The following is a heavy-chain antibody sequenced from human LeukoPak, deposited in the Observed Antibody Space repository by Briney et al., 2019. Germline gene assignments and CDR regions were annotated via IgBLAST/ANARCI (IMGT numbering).Heavy chain of an antibody. D-gene: IGHD3-22*01. Sequence: SQTLSLTCAVSGGALSSGGYSWNWIRQPPGKGLEWIGSIYHSGGTYYNPSLKSRVTISVDRSKNQFSLKLTSVTAADTAVYYCARGGKDSSIYYYYGLDVWGQGTTVTVSS. CDR3: ARGGKDSSIYYYYGLDV. J-gene: IGHJ6*02. CDR2: IYHSGGT. CDR1: GGALSSGGYS. V-gene: IGHV4-30-2*01.